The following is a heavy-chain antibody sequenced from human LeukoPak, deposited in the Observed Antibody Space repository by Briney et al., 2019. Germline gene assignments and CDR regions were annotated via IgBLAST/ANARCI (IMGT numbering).Heavy chain of an antibody. J-gene: IGHJ6*02. CDR3: VSSDDTSGYFLY. Sequence: ASVKVSCKTSGYTFTNYPINWVRQAPGQGLEWMGWVNTNTGNPTYAQGLTGRFVFSSDTSVSTAYLQISSLKPEDTAVYYCVSSDDTSGYFLYWGQGTTVTVSS. CDR1: GYTFTNYP. D-gene: IGHD3-22*01. V-gene: IGHV7-4-1*02. CDR2: VNTNTGNP.